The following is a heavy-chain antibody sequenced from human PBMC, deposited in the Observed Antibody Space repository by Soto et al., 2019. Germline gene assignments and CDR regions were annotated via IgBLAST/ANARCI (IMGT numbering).Heavy chain of an antibody. CDR2: ISSYNNNA. CDR3: ARDSNPFGVVIRSPEKQKYGMDV. V-gene: IGHV1-18*01. D-gene: IGHD3-3*01. J-gene: IGHJ6*02. CDR1: NYPFTSYG. Sequence: ASVKVSCKASNYPFTSYGFAWVRQAPGHGLQWLGRISSYNNNADYAQEFQGRITMTTDTSTTTAVMELRSLTPDDTGVYYCARDSNPFGVVIRSPEKQKYGMDVWGQGTTVTVSS.